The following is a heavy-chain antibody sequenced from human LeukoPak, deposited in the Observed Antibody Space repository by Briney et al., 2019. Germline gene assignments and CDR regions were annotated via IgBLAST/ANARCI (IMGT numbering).Heavy chain of an antibody. Sequence: SETLSLTCTVSGYTISSGYYCGWGRPPPGEGLGWIGSIYHSGTTYYNPSLKSRVTISVDTSKNQFPLRLSSVTAADTAVYYCARIGPADISMDVWGKGTTVTVSS. V-gene: IGHV4-38-2*02. CDR1: GYTISSGYY. D-gene: IGHD2-2*01. CDR3: ARIGPADISMDV. J-gene: IGHJ6*03. CDR2: IYHSGTT.